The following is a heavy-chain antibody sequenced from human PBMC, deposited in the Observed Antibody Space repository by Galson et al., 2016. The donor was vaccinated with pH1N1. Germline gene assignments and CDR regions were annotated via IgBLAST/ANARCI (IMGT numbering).Heavy chain of an antibody. CDR1: VFTFSDYW. J-gene: IGHJ6*02. CDR3: ARQIGGGGNV. V-gene: IGHV3-7*03. Sequence: SLRLSCAASVFTFSDYWMTWVRQAPGKGLEWVANIKEDGSQEHYVDFVKGRFTISRDNAKNTLYLQMNTLRVEDTAVYYCARQIGGGGNVWGQGTTVTVSS. CDR2: IKEDGSQE. D-gene: IGHD3-16*01.